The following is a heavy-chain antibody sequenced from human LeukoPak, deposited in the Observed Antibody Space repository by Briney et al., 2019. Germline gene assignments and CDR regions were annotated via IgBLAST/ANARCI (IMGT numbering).Heavy chain of an antibody. V-gene: IGHV4-34*01. J-gene: IGHJ5*02. CDR2: IYHSGST. Sequence: PSETLSLTCAVYGGSFSGYYWSWIRQPPGKGLEWIGSIYHSGSTYYNPSLKSRVTISVDTSKNQFSLKLSSVTAADTAVYYCARDDDRFDPWGQGTLVTVSS. D-gene: IGHD1-1*01. CDR1: GGSFSGYY. CDR3: ARDDDRFDP.